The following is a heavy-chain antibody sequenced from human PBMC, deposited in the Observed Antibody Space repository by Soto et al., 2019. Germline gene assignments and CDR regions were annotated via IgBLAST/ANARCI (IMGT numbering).Heavy chain of an antibody. CDR2: ITGNGYTI. J-gene: IGHJ3*01. V-gene: IGHV3-48*03. Sequence: AGGSLRLSCAASGLTFSSYEMTWVRQAQGKGREWVSSITGNGYTIYYADAVKCRFTISRDNSKNSLSLQMNSLRAEYTAVYFCARDVSGNYYVSGVKDDAFDFWGQVPTVTFSS. CDR3: ARDVSGNYYVSGVKDDAFDF. CDR1: GLTFSSYE. D-gene: IGHD1-26*01.